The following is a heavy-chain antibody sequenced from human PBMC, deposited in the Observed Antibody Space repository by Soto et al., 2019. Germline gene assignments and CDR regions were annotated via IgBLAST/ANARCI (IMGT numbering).Heavy chain of an antibody. CDR3: GGGYIPFDY. J-gene: IGHJ4*02. CDR2: IKQDGSEK. CDR1: GFTFSSYW. Sequence: EVQLVESGGGLVQPGGSLRLSCAASGFTFSSYWMSWVRQAPGKGLEWVANIKQDGSEKYYVDSVKGRFTISRDNAKNSLYLQMNSLRAEDTAVYSWGGGYIPFDYWGQGTLVTVSS. V-gene: IGHV3-7*05. D-gene: IGHD3-22*01.